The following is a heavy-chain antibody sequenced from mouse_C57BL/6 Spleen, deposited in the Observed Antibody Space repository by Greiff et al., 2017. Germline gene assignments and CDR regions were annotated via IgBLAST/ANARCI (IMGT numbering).Heavy chain of an antibody. V-gene: IGHV1-26*01. CDR2: INPNNGGT. J-gene: IGHJ1*03. D-gene: IGHD4-1*01. CDR3: ARRTGTMGIYWYFDV. Sequence: EVQLQQSGPELVKPGASVKISCKASGYTFTDYYMNWVKQSHGKSLEWIGDINPNNGGTSYNQKFKGKATLTVDKSSSTAYMELRSLTSEDSAVYYCARRTGTMGIYWYFDVWGTGTTVTVSS. CDR1: GYTFTDYY.